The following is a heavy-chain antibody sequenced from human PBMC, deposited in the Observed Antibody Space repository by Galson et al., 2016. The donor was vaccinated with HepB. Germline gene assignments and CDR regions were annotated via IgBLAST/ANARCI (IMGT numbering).Heavy chain of an antibody. J-gene: IGHJ4*02. Sequence: SLRLSCAASGFRFSDYYMSWIRQAPGKGLEWVAYISSGSNFKYYAESLKGRFTISRDNTKSSLYLEMNNLRAEDTAVFYCAKGLWPTTGYFSYFDYWGQGTRVTVSS. V-gene: IGHV3-11*05. CDR3: AKGLWPTTGYFSYFDY. CDR1: GFRFSDYY. CDR2: ISSGSNFK. D-gene: IGHD3-9*01.